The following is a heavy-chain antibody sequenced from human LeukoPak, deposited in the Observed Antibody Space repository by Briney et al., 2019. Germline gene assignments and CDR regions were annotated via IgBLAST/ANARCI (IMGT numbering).Heavy chain of an antibody. CDR2: IYPGDSDT. D-gene: IGHD3-16*01. V-gene: IGHV5-51*01. CDR1: GYSFTGYW. J-gene: IGHJ4*02. Sequence: GESLKISCKGSGYSFTGYWIGWVRQMPGKGLEWMGVIYPGDSDTRYSPSFQSQLTISPDKSISPAYLQWSSLQASDTAMYYCAKGGPMGGFDYWGQGTLVTVSS. CDR3: AKGGPMGGFDY.